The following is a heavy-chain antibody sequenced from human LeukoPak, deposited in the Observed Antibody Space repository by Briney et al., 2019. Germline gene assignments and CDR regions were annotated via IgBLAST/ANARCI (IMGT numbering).Heavy chain of an antibody. CDR1: GGPISSSSYY. D-gene: IGHD4-17*01. CDR2: IYYSGST. V-gene: IGHV4-39*01. J-gene: IGHJ4*02. Sequence: SETLSLTCTVSGGPISSSSYYWGWIRQPPGKGLEWIGSIYYSGSTHYNPSLKSRLTIFVDTSKNQFSLKVNSVTAADTAVYYCARNGTVTVSGTKFNYFDYWGQGTLVTVSS. CDR3: ARNGTVTVSGTKFNYFDY.